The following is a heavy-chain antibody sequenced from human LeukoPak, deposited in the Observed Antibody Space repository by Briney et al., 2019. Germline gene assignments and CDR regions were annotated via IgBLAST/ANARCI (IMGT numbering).Heavy chain of an antibody. CDR1: GGSFSGYY. Sequence: SETLSLTCAVYGGSFSGYYWSWIRQPPGKGLEWIGYIYYSGSTNYNPSLKSRATISVDTSKNQFSLKLSSVTAADTAVYYCASDYGGLFDYWGQGTLVTVSS. D-gene: IGHD4-17*01. V-gene: IGHV4-59*01. CDR2: IYYSGST. CDR3: ASDYGGLFDY. J-gene: IGHJ4*02.